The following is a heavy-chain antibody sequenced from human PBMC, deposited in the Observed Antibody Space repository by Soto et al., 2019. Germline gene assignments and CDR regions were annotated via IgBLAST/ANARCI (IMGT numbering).Heavy chain of an antibody. Sequence: SETLSLTCTVSGGSISSYYWSWIRQPPGKGLEWIGYIYYSGSTNYNPALKRRVTIPVDTAKNQFSLKLSSVTAADTAVYYCARAVGYCSGRSCPGWFDPWGQGTLVTVSS. J-gene: IGHJ5*01. CDR3: ARAVGYCSGRSCPGWFDP. CDR2: IYYSGST. V-gene: IGHV4-59*01. D-gene: IGHD2-15*01. CDR1: GGSISSYY.